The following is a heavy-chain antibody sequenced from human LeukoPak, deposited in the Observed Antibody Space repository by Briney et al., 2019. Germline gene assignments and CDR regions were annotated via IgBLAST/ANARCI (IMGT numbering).Heavy chain of an antibody. D-gene: IGHD2-15*01. V-gene: IGHV3-21*06. CDR1: GFTFSSYS. CDR3: ARFGGGYGMDV. J-gene: IGHJ6*02. Sequence: PGGSLRLSCAASGFTFSSYSMNWVRQAPGKGLEWVSSISSSSGYIYYADSVKGRFTISRDNAKNSLYLQMNSLRAEDTAVYYCARFGGGYGMDVWGQGTTVTVSS. CDR2: ISSSSGYI.